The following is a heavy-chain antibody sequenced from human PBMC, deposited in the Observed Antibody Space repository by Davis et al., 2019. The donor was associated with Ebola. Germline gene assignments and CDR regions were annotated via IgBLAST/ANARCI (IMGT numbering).Heavy chain of an antibody. CDR1: GASVTRSNYY. CDR2: VYYTGVT. J-gene: IGHJ6*04. CDR3: ARGSATGYYNYGLDV. D-gene: IGHD2-15*01. Sequence: SETLSLTCSVSGASVTRSNYYWTWIRQCPGKGLEWIGYVYYTGVTNYNPSLRSRVTISADTSKNQFSLKLASVTAADTAVYYCARGSATGYYNYGLDVWGKGTTVTVSS. V-gene: IGHV4-61*01.